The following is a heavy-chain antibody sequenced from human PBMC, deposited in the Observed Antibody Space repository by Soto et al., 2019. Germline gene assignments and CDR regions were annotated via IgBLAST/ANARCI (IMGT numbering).Heavy chain of an antibody. CDR2: ISTDRGDT. V-gene: IGHV1-18*01. D-gene: IGHD2-15*01. CDR1: GYSFTTHD. Sequence: ASVKVSCKASGYSFTTHDITWLRQAPGKGLEWVGGISTDRGDTIYPQNLQGRVTMTTDSSTSTVCMELKSLRSDDTAVYYCARDDLNRGGKYFDYWGQGTLVTVSS. J-gene: IGHJ4*02. CDR3: ARDDLNRGGKYFDY.